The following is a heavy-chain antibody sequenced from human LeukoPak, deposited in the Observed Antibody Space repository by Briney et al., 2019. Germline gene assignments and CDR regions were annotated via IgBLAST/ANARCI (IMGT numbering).Heavy chain of an antibody. D-gene: IGHD2-15*01. V-gene: IGHV3-33*01. CDR3: ARRYCSGRSCYSFRGDWFDP. Sequence: GRSLRLSCAASGFTFSNYGMHWVRQAPGKGLEWVAVIWYDGSNKYYAYSVKGRFTISRDNSKNTLYLQMNSLRAEDTAVYYCARRYCSGRSCYSFRGDWFDPWGQGTLVTVSS. J-gene: IGHJ5*02. CDR2: IWYDGSNK. CDR1: GFTFSNYG.